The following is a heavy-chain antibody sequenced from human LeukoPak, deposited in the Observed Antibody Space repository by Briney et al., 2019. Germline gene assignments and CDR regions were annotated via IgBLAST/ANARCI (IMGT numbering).Heavy chain of an antibody. Sequence: ASVKVSCKVSGYTLTELSMHWVQQAPGKGLEWMGGFDPEDGETIYAQKFQGRVTMTEDTSTDTAYMELSSLRSEDTAVYYCATDHSVGVSTDAFDIWGQGTMVTVSS. J-gene: IGHJ3*02. V-gene: IGHV1-24*01. CDR3: ATDHSVGVSTDAFDI. D-gene: IGHD1-26*01. CDR2: FDPEDGET. CDR1: GYTLTELS.